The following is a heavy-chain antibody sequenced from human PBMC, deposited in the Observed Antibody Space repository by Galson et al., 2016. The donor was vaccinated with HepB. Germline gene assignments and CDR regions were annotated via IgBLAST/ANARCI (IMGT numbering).Heavy chain of an antibody. CDR2: VNPNSGTT. D-gene: IGHD5-24*01. V-gene: IGHV1-2*02. CDR3: ARSLRRDGYAPLSD. J-gene: IGHJ4*02. CDR1: GYTFTNHY. Sequence: SVKVSCKASGYTFTNHYIHWVRQAPGQGLEWMGWVNPNSGTTNYAQKFQGRVTLNRDTSINTAYVELNRLTSDDTAVYYCARSLRRDGYAPLSDWGQGILVTVSS.